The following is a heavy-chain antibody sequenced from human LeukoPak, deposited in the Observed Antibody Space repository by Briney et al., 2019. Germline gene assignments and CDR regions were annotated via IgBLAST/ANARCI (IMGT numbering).Heavy chain of an antibody. CDR2: ISYRGST. CDR3: ARNGGPGFTHY. D-gene: IGHD3-16*01. CDR1: GGSISNYY. J-gene: IGHJ4*02. V-gene: IGHV4-59*01. Sequence: PSETLSLTCTVSGGSISNYYWSWIRQPPGKGLGWIGYISYRGSTNYNPSLKSRVTISLDTSKNQFSLKLTSVTAADTAVYYCARNGGPGFTHYWGQGTLVTVSS.